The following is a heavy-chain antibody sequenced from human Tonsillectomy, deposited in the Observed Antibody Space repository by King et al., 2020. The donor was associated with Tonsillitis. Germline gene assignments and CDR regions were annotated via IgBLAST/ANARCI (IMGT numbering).Heavy chain of an antibody. CDR3: ARVTKKASPIAY. D-gene: IGHD2-8*01. V-gene: IGHV1-2*02. CDR2: INPSSGGT. Sequence: QLVQSGAEVKKPGASVKVSCKASGDSFTDYYIHWVRQAPGQGLEWMAFINPSSGGTNYAQKFQGRGTLTRDTPISTAYIELCRLRSDDTAVSYCARVTKKASPIAYWGQGTLVTVSS. J-gene: IGHJ4*02. CDR1: GDSFTDYY.